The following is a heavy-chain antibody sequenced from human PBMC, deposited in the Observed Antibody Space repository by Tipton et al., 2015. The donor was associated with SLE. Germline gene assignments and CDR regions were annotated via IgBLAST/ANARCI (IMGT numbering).Heavy chain of an antibody. CDR1: GFTFSTYV. D-gene: IGHD6-13*01. CDR3: ATDALTGQQLVHFDY. J-gene: IGHJ4*02. V-gene: IGHV3-48*03. CDR2: ISSSGSTI. Sequence: SLRLSCAASGFTFSTYVMHWVRQAPGKGLEWVSYISSSGSTIYYADSVKGRFTISRDNAKKSLYLQMNSLRAEDTAVYYCATDALTGQQLVHFDYWGQGTLVTVSS.